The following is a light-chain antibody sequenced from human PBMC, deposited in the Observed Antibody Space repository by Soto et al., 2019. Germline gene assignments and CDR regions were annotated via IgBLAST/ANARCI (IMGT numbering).Light chain of an antibody. CDR3: QQFGASPPAFT. V-gene: IGKV3-20*01. J-gene: IGKJ2*01. CDR1: QTINSRY. CDR2: GAS. Sequence: ESMLTQSPGTLSLSPGERATLSCRASQTINSRYLTWYQQKPGQAPRLLIVGASLRATGISDRFSGSGSGTDFTLTISRLEPEDSAVYYCQQFGASPPAFTFGQGTKLEI.